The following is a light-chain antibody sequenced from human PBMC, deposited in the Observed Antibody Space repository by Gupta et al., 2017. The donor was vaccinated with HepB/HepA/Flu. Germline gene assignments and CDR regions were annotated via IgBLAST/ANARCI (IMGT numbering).Light chain of an antibody. V-gene: IGLV3-10*01. Sequence: YELTQPPSVPVSPGQTATMTCSGDILPRKYAYWYHQRPGQAPLLVIYEDRKRPSGIPERFSASSSGTVATLTISGAQVEDEGDYYCYSTDNTGHPLFGGGTKLSVL. CDR1: ILPRKY. J-gene: IGLJ2*01. CDR3: YSTDNTGHPL. CDR2: EDR.